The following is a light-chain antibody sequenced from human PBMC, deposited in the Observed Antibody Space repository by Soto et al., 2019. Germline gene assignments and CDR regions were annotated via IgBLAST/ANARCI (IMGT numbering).Light chain of an antibody. J-gene: IGLJ3*02. Sequence: QTVVTQEQSFSVSPGGTVTLTCGLTSGSVSTNYYPSWYQQTPGQAPRTLIYSTNIRSSGVPDRFSGSILGNKAALTITGAQADDESDYYCVLYMGSGISVFGGGTKLTVL. CDR2: STN. V-gene: IGLV8-61*01. CDR3: VLYMGSGISV. CDR1: SGSVSTNYY.